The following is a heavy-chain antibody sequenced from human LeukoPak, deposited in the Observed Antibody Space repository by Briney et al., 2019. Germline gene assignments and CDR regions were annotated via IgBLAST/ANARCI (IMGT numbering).Heavy chain of an antibody. V-gene: IGHV1-2*02. CDR1: GYTFTGYC. J-gene: IGHJ3*02. CDR2: INPNSGGT. CDR3: ARDSSNTLYCSSTSCKSAAFDI. Sequence: ALVKVSCKASGYTFTGYCMHWVRQAPGQGLEWMGWINPNSGGTNYAQKFQGRVTMTRDTSISTAYMELSRLRSDDTAVYYCARDSSNTLYCSSTSCKSAAFDIWGQGTMVTVSS. D-gene: IGHD2-2*01.